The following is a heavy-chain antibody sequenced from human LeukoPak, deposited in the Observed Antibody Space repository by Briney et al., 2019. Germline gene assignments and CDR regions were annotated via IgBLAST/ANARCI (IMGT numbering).Heavy chain of an antibody. CDR2: IRQDESER. CDR3: ARLSAYYYGSYFYYYMDV. Sequence: GRSLRLSCEASGFSFSSYWMTWVRQPPGKGPEWVAHIRQDESERYSADSVKGRFTISRDNAKKSVYLHMSSLRAEDTALYYCARLSAYYYGSYFYYYMDVWGKGTTVTVSS. D-gene: IGHD3-10*01. CDR1: GFSFSSYW. J-gene: IGHJ6*03. V-gene: IGHV3-7*01.